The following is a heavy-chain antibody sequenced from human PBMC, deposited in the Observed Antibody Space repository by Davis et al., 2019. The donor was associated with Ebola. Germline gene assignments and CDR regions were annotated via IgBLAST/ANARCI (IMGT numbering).Heavy chain of an antibody. V-gene: IGHV4-59*01. D-gene: IGHD3-22*01. Sequence: MPSETLSLTCTVSGVSITSYYWSWVRQPPGKGLEYIGYIYHTGSTYYNPSLTSRVTISVDTSKNQFSLRLTSVTAADTAVYYCARDSVDSSGYYYGYFAHWGQGALVTVSS. CDR1: GVSITSYY. CDR2: IYHTGST. J-gene: IGHJ4*02. CDR3: ARDSVDSSGYYYGYFAH.